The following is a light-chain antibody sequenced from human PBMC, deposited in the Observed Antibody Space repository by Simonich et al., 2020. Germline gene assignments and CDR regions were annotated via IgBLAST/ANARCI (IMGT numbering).Light chain of an antibody. Sequence: QSALTQPASVSGSPGQSITISCTGTSSDVGCYNYVSWYQPHPGKAPKLMIYYVSNRPSWVSNLFSGSKSGNTASLTISGLQAEDEADYYCSSYTSSSTWVFGGGTKLTVL. V-gene: IGLV2-14*03. CDR3: SSYTSSSTWV. J-gene: IGLJ3*02. CDR2: YVS. CDR1: SSDVGCYNY.